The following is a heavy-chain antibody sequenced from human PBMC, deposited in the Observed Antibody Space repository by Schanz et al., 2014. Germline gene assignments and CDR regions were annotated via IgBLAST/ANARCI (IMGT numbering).Heavy chain of an antibody. CDR1: GFTFGDYA. CDR2: ISGDHRNT. J-gene: IGHJ3*02. D-gene: IGHD3-10*01. CDR3: AKGRFGELSAFDI. Sequence: VQLVESGGGVVQPGGSLRLSCAASGFTFGDYAMTWVRQAPGKGLEWVSSISGDHRNTFYADSVKGRFTISRDNSRDTVYLQMNSLRAEDTAVYYCAKGRFGELSAFDIWGQGTMVTVSS. V-gene: IGHV3-23*04.